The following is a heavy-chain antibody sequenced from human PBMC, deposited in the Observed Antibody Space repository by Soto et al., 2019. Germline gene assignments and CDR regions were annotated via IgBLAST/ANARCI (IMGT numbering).Heavy chain of an antibody. J-gene: IGHJ4*02. CDR3: AFDVQTGVVYFDN. V-gene: IGHV1-69*02. Sequence: QFKLVQSGAEVERPGSSVKVSCKASGGTFSTYTISWVRQAPGQGLEWLGRIIPLFGLPNHAQKFQDRVTITADKSTDTAYLEMNSLRPEDTAVYYCAFDVQTGVVYFDNWGQGTLVTVSS. CDR2: IIPLFGLP. D-gene: IGHD2-21*01. CDR1: GGTFSTYT.